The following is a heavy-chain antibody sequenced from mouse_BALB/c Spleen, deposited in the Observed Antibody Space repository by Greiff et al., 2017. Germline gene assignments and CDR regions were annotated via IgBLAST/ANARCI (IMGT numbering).Heavy chain of an antibody. CDR1: GFSLSTYGIG. J-gene: IGHJ1*01. CDR3: ARIDYYYGTYWYFDV. Sequence: QVTLKESGPGILQPSQTLSLTCSFSGFSLSTYGIGVGWIRQPSGKGLEWLAHIWWNDDKYYNTALKSRLTISKDTSNNQVFLKIASVDTADTATYYCARIDYYYGTYWYFDVWGAGTTVTVSS. V-gene: IGHV8-11*01. CDR2: IWWNDDK. D-gene: IGHD1-1*01.